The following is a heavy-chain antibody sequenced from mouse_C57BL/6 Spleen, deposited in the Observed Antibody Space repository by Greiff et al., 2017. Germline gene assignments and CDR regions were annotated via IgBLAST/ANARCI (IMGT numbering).Heavy chain of an antibody. V-gene: IGHV1-82*01. CDR3: ARAPRGSSYPYYAMDY. CDR2: IYPGDGDT. Sequence: QVQLQQSGPELVKPGASVKISCKASGYAFSSSWMNWVKQRPGKGLEWIGRIYPGDGDTNYNGKFKGKATLTADKSSSTAYMQLSSLTSEDSAVYVCARAPRGSSYPYYAMDYWGQGTSVTVSS. CDR1: GYAFSSSW. J-gene: IGHJ4*01. D-gene: IGHD1-1*01.